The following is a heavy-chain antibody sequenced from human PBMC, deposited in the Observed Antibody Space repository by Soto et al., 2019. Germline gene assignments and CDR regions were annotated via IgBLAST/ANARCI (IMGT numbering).Heavy chain of an antibody. CDR1: GYSFTSYW. CDR2: IDPSDSYT. J-gene: IGHJ6*02. V-gene: IGHV5-10-1*01. CDR3: ARLYGGNSGMDV. Sequence: EVQLVQSGAEVKKPGESLRISCKGSGYSFTSYWVTWVRQMPGKGLEWMGRIDPSDSYTNYNPPFQGNVTISVDKSISTAYLQWSSLKASDTAMYYCARLYGGNSGMDVWGQGTTVTVSS. D-gene: IGHD4-17*01.